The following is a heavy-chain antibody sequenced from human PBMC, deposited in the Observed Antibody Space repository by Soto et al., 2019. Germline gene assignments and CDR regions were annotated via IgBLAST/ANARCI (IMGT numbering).Heavy chain of an antibody. J-gene: IGHJ4*02. Sequence: PSETLSLTCSVSGDSSSTYYWGWIRQPPGKGLEWIGYINYSGRTNHNPSLKSRVTISVDTSKNQFSLKLSSLRSEDTAVYYCARISVTRNDYWGQGTLVTVSS. D-gene: IGHD3-3*02. CDR2: INYSGRT. CDR1: GDSSSTYY. CDR3: ARISVTRNDY. V-gene: IGHV4-59*01.